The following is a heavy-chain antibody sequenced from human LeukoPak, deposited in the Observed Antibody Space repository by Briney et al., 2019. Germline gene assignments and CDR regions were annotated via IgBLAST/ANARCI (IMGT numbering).Heavy chain of an antibody. Sequence: GRSLRLSCVASAFTFRSYGMHWVRQAPGKGLEWVAVISYDGSGQYYADSLKGRFTISRDNSKNTLYLQMNSLRAEDTAVYYCAKDYLRYDSLDYWGQGTLVTVSS. V-gene: IGHV3-30*18. CDR1: AFTFRSYG. D-gene: IGHD3-22*01. J-gene: IGHJ4*02. CDR2: ISYDGSGQ. CDR3: AKDYLRYDSLDY.